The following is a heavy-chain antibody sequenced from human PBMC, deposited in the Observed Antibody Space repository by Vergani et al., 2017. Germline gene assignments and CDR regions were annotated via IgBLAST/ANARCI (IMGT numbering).Heavy chain of an antibody. CDR1: GFTFSSYA. V-gene: IGHV3-23*01. Sequence: EVQLLESGGGLVQPGGSLRLSCAASGFTFSSYAMSWVRQAPGKGLEWVSAISGSGGSTYYADSVKGRFTISRDNSKNTLYLQVNSLRAEDTAVYYCAKGYYDSSGYYPYCFDYWGQGTLVTVSS. J-gene: IGHJ4*02. D-gene: IGHD3-22*01. CDR2: ISGSGGST. CDR3: AKGYYDSSGYYPYCFDY.